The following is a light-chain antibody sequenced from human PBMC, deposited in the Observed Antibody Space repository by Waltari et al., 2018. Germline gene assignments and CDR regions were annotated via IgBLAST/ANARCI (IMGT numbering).Light chain of an antibody. CDR1: EAICTY. CDR3: QQSYSAPLA. Sequence: DTLMTKSPSSLSASVGDRVTITCRAIEAICTYLNWYQQTPGMAPTPQIFSSSTLHGGVSARVSGSGSGTEFTLAIRNLQPDDFATYYCQQSYSAPLAFGGGTKLDI. V-gene: IGKV1-39*01. CDR2: SSS. J-gene: IGKJ4*01.